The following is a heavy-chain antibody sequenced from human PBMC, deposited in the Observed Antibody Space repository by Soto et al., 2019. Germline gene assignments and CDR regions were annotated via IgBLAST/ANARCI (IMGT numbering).Heavy chain of an antibody. J-gene: IGHJ4*02. CDR2: ISGSGGST. D-gene: IGHD1-26*01. CDR3: AKHIGSYEYYFDY. V-gene: IGHV3-23*01. Sequence: GALRLSFAASWLTLWSHAMSWVRQAPGKGLEWVSAISGSGGSTYYADSVKGRFTISRDNSKNTLCLQMNSLRAEDTAVYYCAKHIGSYEYYFDYWGQGTLVTVSS. CDR1: WLTLWSHA.